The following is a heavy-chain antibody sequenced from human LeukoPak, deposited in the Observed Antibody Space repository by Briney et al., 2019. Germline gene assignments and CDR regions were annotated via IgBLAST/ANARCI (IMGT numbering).Heavy chain of an antibody. Sequence: PGGSLRLSCAASGFTFSNAWMSWVRQAPGKGLEWVGRIKSKTDGGTTDYAAPVKGRFTISRGDSKNTLYLQMNSLKTEDTAVYYCTTDIYYYDSSGYLYWGQGTLVTVSS. CDR3: TTDIYYYDSSGYLY. CDR1: GFTFSNAW. J-gene: IGHJ4*02. D-gene: IGHD3-22*01. V-gene: IGHV3-15*01. CDR2: IKSKTDGGTT.